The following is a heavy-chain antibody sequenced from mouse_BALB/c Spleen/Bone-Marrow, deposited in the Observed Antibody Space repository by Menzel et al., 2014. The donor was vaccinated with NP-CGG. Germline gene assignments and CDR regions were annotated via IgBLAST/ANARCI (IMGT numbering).Heavy chain of an antibody. D-gene: IGHD1-2*01. J-gene: IGHJ2*01. CDR3: ARFITTATEYFDY. Sequence: QVQLKDSGAELARPGASVEMSCKASGYTFTSHTMHWVKQRPGQGLEWIGYINPSSGYTNYNQKFKDKATLTADKSSSTAYMQLSSLTSEDSAVYYCARFITTATEYFDYWGQGTTLTVSS. CDR1: GYTFTSHT. CDR2: INPSSGYT. V-gene: IGHV1-4*01.